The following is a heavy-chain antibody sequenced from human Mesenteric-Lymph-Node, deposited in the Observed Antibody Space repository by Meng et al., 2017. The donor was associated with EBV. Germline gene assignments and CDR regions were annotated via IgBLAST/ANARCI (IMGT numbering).Heavy chain of an antibody. Sequence: QAQVGPHGAGVEEPGASGRVSCKDSGYTFTRDYIHWVRQAPGQGLEWMGVLNPDGGSTTYAQKFQGRVTMTTASSTVYMALSSLTSEDTAVYYCAREGNYGQDHALFDYWGQGTLVTVSS. CDR1: GYTFTRDY. CDR2: LNPDGGST. D-gene: IGHD4-17*01. CDR3: AREGNYGQDHALFDY. V-gene: IGHV1-46*01. J-gene: IGHJ4*02.